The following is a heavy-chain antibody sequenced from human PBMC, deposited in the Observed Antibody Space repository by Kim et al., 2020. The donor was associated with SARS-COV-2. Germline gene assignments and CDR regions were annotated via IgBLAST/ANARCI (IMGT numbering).Heavy chain of an antibody. CDR1: GYTFTGYY. D-gene: IGHD4-17*01. V-gene: IGHV1-2*04. CDR3: ARESTTLADAGQNWFDP. CDR2: INPNSGGT. J-gene: IGHJ5*02. Sequence: ASVKVSCKASGYTFTGYYMHWVRQAPGQGLEWMGWINPNSGGTNYAQKFQGWVTMTRDTSISTAYMELSRLRSDDTAVYYCARESTTLADAGQNWFDPWGQGTLVTVSS.